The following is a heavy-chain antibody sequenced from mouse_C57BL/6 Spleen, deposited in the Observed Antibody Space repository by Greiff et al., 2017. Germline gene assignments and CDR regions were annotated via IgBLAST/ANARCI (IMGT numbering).Heavy chain of an antibody. CDR1: GYSFTSYY. V-gene: IGHV1-66*01. Sequence: VQRVESGPELVKPGASVKISCKASGYSFTSYYIHWVKQRPGQGLEWIGWIYPGSGNTKYNEKFKGKATLTADTSSSTAYMQLSSLTSEDSAVYYCARDSDYGSRYFDVWGTGTTVTVSS. J-gene: IGHJ1*03. CDR2: IYPGSGNT. CDR3: ARDSDYGSRYFDV. D-gene: IGHD1-1*01.